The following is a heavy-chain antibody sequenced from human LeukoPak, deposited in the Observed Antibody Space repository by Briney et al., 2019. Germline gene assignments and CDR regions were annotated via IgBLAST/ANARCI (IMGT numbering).Heavy chain of an antibody. CDR2: INPSGGST. Sequence: ASVKVSCKASGYTFTSYYMHWVRQAPGQGLEWMGIINPSGGSTNYAQKFQGRVTMTRDTSISTAYMELSRLRSDDTAVYYCARDLSSWTFDYWGQGTLVTVSS. CDR1: GYTFTSYY. CDR3: ARDLSSWTFDY. J-gene: IGHJ4*02. D-gene: IGHD3/OR15-3a*01. V-gene: IGHV1-46*01.